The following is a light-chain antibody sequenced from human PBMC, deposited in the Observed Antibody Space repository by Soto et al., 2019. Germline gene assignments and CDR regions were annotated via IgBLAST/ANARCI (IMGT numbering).Light chain of an antibody. Sequence: QSALTQPASASGSPGQSVTISCTGTSSDVGGYNYVSWYQQHPGKAPKLMIYEVSKRPSGVPNRFSGSKSGNTASLTVSGLQAEDEADYYCSSYAASYNLGVFGGGTKLTVL. J-gene: IGLJ2*01. CDR2: EVS. V-gene: IGLV2-8*01. CDR3: SSYAASYNLGV. CDR1: SSDVGGYNY.